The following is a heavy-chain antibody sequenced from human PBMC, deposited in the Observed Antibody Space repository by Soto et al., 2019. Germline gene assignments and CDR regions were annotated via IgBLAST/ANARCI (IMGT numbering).Heavy chain of an antibody. CDR1: GFTFSSYA. CDR2: ISGSGGST. CDR3: AKRKAVAGTGTGAFDI. Sequence: EVQLLASGGGLVQPGGSLRLSCAASGFTFSSYAMSWVRQAPGKGLEWVSAISGSGGSTYYADSVKGRFTISRDNSKNTLYLQMNSLRAEDTAVYYCAKRKAVAGTGTGAFDIWGQGTMVTVAS. V-gene: IGHV3-23*01. D-gene: IGHD6-19*01. J-gene: IGHJ3*02.